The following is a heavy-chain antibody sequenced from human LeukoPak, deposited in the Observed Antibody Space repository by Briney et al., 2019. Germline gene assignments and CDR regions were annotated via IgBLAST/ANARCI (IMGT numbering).Heavy chain of an antibody. V-gene: IGHV1-46*01. J-gene: IGHJ4*02. CDR1: GYTFTSYY. CDR2: INPSGGST. CDR3: ARARRRIAVAGTLNY. D-gene: IGHD6-19*01. Sequence: ASVKVSCKASGYTFTSYYMHWVRQAPGQGLEWMGIINPSGGSTSYAQKFQGRVTMTRDTSTSTVYMELSSLRPEDTAVYYCARARRRIAVAGTLNYWGQGTLVTVSS.